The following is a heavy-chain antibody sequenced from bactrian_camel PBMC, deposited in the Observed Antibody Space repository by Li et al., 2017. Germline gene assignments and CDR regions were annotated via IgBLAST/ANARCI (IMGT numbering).Heavy chain of an antibody. CDR3: AADAHIIVCRPGSWYPIN. J-gene: IGHJ4*01. D-gene: IGHD6*01. CDR1: AYTYSTLC. Sequence: VQLVESGGGSVEAGGSLRLSCAASAYTYSTLCIGWFRQAPGKEREGVAALNRGGGSTSYADSVKGRFTISRDNGGNTVYLQMNSLTPEDSAMYYCAADAHIIVCRPGSWYPINWGQGTQVTVS. V-gene: IGHV3S40*01. CDR2: LNRGGGST.